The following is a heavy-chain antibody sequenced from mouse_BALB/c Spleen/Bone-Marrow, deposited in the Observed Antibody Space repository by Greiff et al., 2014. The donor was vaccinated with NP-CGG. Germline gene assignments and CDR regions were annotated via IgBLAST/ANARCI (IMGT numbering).Heavy chain of an antibody. CDR1: GYTFTSYW. J-gene: IGHJ2*01. Sequence: QVQLQQSVAELARPGASVKLSCKASGYTFTSYWMQWVKQRPGQGLEWIGAIYPGDGYTRYTRKFKGKATLTADKSSSTAYMQLSSLASEDSAVYHCARKNGNFDYWGQGTTLTVSS. D-gene: IGHD2-1*01. CDR2: IYPGDGYT. CDR3: ARKNGNFDY. V-gene: IGHV1-87*01.